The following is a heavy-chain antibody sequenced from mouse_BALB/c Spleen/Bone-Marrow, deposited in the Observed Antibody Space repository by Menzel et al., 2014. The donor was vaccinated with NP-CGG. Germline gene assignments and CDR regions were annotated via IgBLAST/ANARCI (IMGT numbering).Heavy chain of an antibody. CDR2: ITNGGDNT. Sequence: EVKLMESGGGLVKPGGFLKLSCAASGFAFSRYDMSWVRQTPEKRLEWVAYITNGGDNTYYPDTAKGRITISRDNAKNTLYLQMSSLKSEDTAMYDCVRRKNYYAMDYGGQGSSVTVSS. V-gene: IGHV5-12-1*01. J-gene: IGHJ4*01. CDR1: GFAFSRYD. CDR3: VRRKNYYAMDY.